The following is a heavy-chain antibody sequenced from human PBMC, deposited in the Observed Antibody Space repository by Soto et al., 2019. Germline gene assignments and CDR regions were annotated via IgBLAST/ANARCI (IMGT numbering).Heavy chain of an antibody. CDR2: ISSSGSTI. CDR3: AREAPWLEHNYYYGMDV. D-gene: IGHD6-19*01. CDR1: GFTFSDYY. J-gene: IGHJ6*02. Sequence: QVQLVESGGGLVKPGGSLRLSCAASGFTFSDYYMSWIRQAPGKGLEWVSYISSSGSTIYYADSVKGRFTSSRDNAKNSLYLQMNSLRAEDTAVYYCAREAPWLEHNYYYGMDVWGQGPTVTVSS. V-gene: IGHV3-11*01.